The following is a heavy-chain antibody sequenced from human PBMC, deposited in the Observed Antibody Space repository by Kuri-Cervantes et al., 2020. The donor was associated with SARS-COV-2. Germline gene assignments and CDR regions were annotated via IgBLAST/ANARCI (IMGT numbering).Heavy chain of an antibody. CDR1: GYSISSGYY. D-gene: IGHD1-1*01. CDR2: IYHSGST. CDR3: AGQGLETPYNWFDP. J-gene: IGHJ5*02. Sequence: SETLSLTCAVSGYSISSGYYWGWIRQPPGKGLEWIGSIYHSGSTYYNPSLKSRVTISVDTSKNQFSLKLSSVTAADTAVYYCAGQGLETPYNWFDPWGQGTLVTVSS. V-gene: IGHV4-38-2*01.